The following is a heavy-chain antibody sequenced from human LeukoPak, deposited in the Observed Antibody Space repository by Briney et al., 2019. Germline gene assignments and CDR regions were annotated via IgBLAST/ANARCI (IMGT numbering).Heavy chain of an antibody. Sequence: PGGSLRLSCAASGFTFSIYGMHSVRHAPGTGLEWVALIWYDGSNKYYADSVKGRFTISRDNSKNTLYLEMNSLRAEDTAVYYCARDRYYYDSSGYYYDYWGQGTLVTVSS. CDR1: GFTFSIYG. CDR3: ARDRYYYDSSGYYYDY. V-gene: IGHV3-33*01. J-gene: IGHJ4*02. CDR2: IWYDGSNK. D-gene: IGHD3-22*01.